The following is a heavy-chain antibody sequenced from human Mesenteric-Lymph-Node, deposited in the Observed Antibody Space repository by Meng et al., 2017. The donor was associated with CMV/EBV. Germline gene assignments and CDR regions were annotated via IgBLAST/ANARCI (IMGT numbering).Heavy chain of an antibody. J-gene: IGHJ6*02. V-gene: IGHV3-7*03. Sequence: GESLKISCAASGFTFSSYWMSWVRQAPGKGLEWVANIKQDGSEKYYVDSVKGRFTISRDSSKSTLYLQMNSLKAGDTAVYYCARDHSRSVVTPDRYYGMDVWGQGTTVTVSS. CDR1: GFTFSSYW. D-gene: IGHD4-23*01. CDR2: IKQDGSEK. CDR3: ARDHSRSVVTPDRYYGMDV.